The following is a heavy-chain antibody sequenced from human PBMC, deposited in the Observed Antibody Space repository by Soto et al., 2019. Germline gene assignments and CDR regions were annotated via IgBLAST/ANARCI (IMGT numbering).Heavy chain of an antibody. J-gene: IGHJ4*02. CDR3: ARAQYYDILTGYRIPYYFDY. V-gene: IGHV1-18*01. CDR2: ISAYNGNT. Sequence: ASVKVSCKASGYTFTSYGISWVRQAPGQGLEWMGWISAYNGNTNYAQKLQGRVTMTTDTSTSTAYMELRSLRSDDTAVYYFARAQYYDILTGYRIPYYFDYWGQGTLVTVSS. CDR1: GYTFTSYG. D-gene: IGHD3-9*01.